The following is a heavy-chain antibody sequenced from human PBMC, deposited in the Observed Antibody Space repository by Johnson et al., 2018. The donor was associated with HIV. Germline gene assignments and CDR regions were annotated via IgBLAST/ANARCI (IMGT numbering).Heavy chain of an antibody. J-gene: IGHJ3*02. V-gene: IGHV3-7*01. CDR1: GFTFSRYW. Sequence: VQLVESGGGLVQPGGSLRLSCAASGFTFSRYWMSWVRQAPGKGLEWVANIKQDGSEKYYVDSVKGRFTISRDNAKNSLYLQMNSLRAEDTAVYYCARGRARAFDIWGQGTMVTVSS. CDR3: ARGRARAFDI. D-gene: IGHD5-12*01. CDR2: IKQDGSEK.